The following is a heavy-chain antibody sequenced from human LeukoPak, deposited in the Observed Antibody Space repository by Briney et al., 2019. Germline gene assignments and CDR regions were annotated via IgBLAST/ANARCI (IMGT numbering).Heavy chain of an antibody. V-gene: IGHV4-59*01. CDR3: AREKAVADYFDY. D-gene: IGHD6-19*01. Sequence: SETLSLTCTVSGGSISSYYWSWIRQPPGKGLEWIGYIYYTGRTNYNPSLKSRVTFSVDTSMNQFSLKQSSVTAADTAVYYCAREKAVADYFDYWGQGTLVTVSS. J-gene: IGHJ4*02. CDR2: IYYTGRT. CDR1: GGSISSYY.